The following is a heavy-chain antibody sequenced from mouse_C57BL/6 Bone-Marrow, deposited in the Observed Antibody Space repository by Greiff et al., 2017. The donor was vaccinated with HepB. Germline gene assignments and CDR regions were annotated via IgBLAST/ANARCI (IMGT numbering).Heavy chain of an antibody. V-gene: IGHV1-69*01. CDR1: GYTFTSYW. D-gene: IGHD1-1*01. J-gene: IGHJ2*01. CDR2: IDPSDSYT. CDR3: ARLITTVPYFDY. Sequence: QVQLQQPGAELVMPGASVKLSCKASGYTFTSYWMHWVKQRPGQGLEWIGEIDPSDSYTNYNQKFKGKSTLTVDKSSSTAYMQLSSLTSEDSAAYYCARLITTVPYFDYWGQGTTLTVSS.